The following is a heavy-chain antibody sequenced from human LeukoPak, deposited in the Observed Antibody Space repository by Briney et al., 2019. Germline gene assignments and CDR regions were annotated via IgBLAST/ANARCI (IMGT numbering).Heavy chain of an antibody. J-gene: IGHJ4*02. CDR3: AKDLEAVVITTGYFDY. Sequence: QPGRSLRLSCAASGFTFDDYAMHWVRQAPGKGLEWVSGISWNSGSIGYADSVKGRFTISRDNAKNSLYLQMNSLRVEDTALYYCAKDLEAVVITTGYFDYWGQGTLVTVSS. CDR2: ISWNSGSI. V-gene: IGHV3-9*01. D-gene: IGHD3-22*01. CDR1: GFTFDDYA.